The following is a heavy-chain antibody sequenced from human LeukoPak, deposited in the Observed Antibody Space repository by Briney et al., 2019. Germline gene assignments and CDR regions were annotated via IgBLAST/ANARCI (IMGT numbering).Heavy chain of an antibody. CDR3: ARLKFYHSTGYSPGHYMDV. CDR2: LYPGVST. D-gene: IGHD3-22*01. J-gene: IGHJ6*03. CDR1: GGPIYSYY. V-gene: IGHV4-4*07. Sequence: SETLSLTCTVSGGPIYSYYWSWIRQPAGKGLEWIGRLYPGVSTNYNPSLTNRVTMSVDTSKNQSVLKLSAVTAADTAVHYCARLKFYHSTGYSPGHYMDVWGKGTTVTVSS.